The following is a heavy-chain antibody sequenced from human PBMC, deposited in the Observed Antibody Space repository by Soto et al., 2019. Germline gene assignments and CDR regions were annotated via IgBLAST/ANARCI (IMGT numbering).Heavy chain of an antibody. CDR2: ILYSGRT. CDR3: ARRGYSSGWYYFDY. J-gene: IGHJ4*02. Sequence: EILSLNCTVSGGSMSSYYWSWIRHPPGKGLEWIGYILYSGRTNYSPSLKSRVTISVDTSKNQFSLKLTSVTAADTAVYYCARRGYSSGWYYFDYWGQGTLVTVSS. D-gene: IGHD6-19*01. CDR1: GGSMSSYY. V-gene: IGHV4-59*01.